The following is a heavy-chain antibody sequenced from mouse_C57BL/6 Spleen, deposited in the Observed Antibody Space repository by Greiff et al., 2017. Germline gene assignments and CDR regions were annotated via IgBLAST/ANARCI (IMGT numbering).Heavy chain of an antibody. CDR3: ARSDYDGVPAWFAY. J-gene: IGHJ3*01. V-gene: IGHV1-64*01. D-gene: IGHD2-4*01. CDR2: IHPNSGST. CDR1: GYTFTSYW. Sequence: VKLMESGAELVKPGASVKLSCKASGYTFTSYWMHWVKQRPGQGLEWIGMIHPNSGSTNYNEKFKSKATLTVDKSSSTAYMQLSSLTSEDSAVYYCARSDYDGVPAWFAYWGQGTLVTVSA.